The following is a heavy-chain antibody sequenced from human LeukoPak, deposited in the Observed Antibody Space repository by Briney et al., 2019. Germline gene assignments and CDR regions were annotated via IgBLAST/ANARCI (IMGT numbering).Heavy chain of an antibody. D-gene: IGHD3-10*01. Sequence: PGGSLRLSCAASGFTFSSYWMTWVRQAPGKGLEWVANINQDGSERYYVDSVKGRFTISRDNSKNTLYLQMNSLRAEDTAVYYCASQGGLLWFGELSGGMDVWGQGTTVTVSS. CDR3: ASQGGLLWFGELSGGMDV. CDR1: GFTFSSYW. V-gene: IGHV3-7*01. J-gene: IGHJ6*02. CDR2: INQDGSER.